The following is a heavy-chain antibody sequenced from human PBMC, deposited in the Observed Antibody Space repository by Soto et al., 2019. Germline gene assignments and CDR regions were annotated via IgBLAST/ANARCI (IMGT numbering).Heavy chain of an antibody. J-gene: IGHJ4*02. CDR2: INWSGEST. D-gene: IGHD1-1*01. Sequence: PGGSLRLSCAASGFIFDDYGMNWVRQSPGKGLEWISFINWSGESTRYGDSVKGRFTISRDNAKGSLYLQMNSLRVEDTAVYYCVRGLYTGSPHFFYWGQGTPVTVSS. CDR3: VRGLYTGSPHFFY. V-gene: IGHV3-20*04. CDR1: GFIFDDYG.